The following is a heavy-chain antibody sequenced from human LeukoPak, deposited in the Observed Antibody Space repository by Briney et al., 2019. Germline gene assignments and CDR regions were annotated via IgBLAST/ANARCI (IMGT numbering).Heavy chain of an antibody. CDR2: ISSSSSYI. CDR1: GFTFSSYS. J-gene: IGHJ4*02. Sequence: GGSLRLSCAASGFTFSSYSMNWVRQAPGKGLEWVSSISSSSSYIYYADSVKGRFTISRDNSKNTLYLQMNSLRAEDTAVYYCARDLGGVGATQAYFDYWGQGTLVTVSS. V-gene: IGHV3-21*01. D-gene: IGHD1-26*01. CDR3: ARDLGGVGATQAYFDY.